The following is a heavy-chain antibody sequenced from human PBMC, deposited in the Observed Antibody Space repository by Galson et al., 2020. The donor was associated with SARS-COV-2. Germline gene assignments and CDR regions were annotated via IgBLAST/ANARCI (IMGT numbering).Heavy chain of an antibody. V-gene: IGHV1-8*01. CDR2: MNTNSGNT. CDR3: TRGPWDV. J-gene: IGHJ6*02. CDR1: GYTFTSYD. Sequence: ASVKVFCKASGYTFTSYDINWVRQATGQGLEWMGWMNTNSGNTGYVDKFQGRVTMTRDTSIGTAYMELSSLRSDDTAVYYCTRGPWDVWGQGTTVTVSS.